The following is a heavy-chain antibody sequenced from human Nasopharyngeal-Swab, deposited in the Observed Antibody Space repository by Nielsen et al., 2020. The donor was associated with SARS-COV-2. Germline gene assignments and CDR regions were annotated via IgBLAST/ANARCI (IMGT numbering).Heavy chain of an antibody. D-gene: IGHD2-15*01. J-gene: IGHJ4*02. Sequence: GESLKISCAASGFTFSNSAMSWVRQFPGKGLEWVATITGSGGGTYSADSVKGRFTISRDNLKNTLYLQMSSLRADDTAVYYCAKVYSYFDIWGQGTLVTVS. V-gene: IGHV3-23*01. CDR3: AKVYSYFDI. CDR1: GFTFSNSA. CDR2: ITGSGGGT.